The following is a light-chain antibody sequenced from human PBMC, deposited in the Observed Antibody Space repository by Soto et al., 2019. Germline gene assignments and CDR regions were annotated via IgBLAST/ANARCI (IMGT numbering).Light chain of an antibody. CDR2: EVS. CDR3: SSYAGSNKV. V-gene: IGLV2-8*01. CDR1: ISDVGFYAR. Sequence: QSALTQPPSVSGSPGQSVTISCTGTISDVGFYARVSWYQQVPGTAPKLMIYEVSKRPSGVPDRFSGSKSGNTASLTVSGLQAEDEADYYCSSYAGSNKVFGTGTKLTVL. J-gene: IGLJ1*01.